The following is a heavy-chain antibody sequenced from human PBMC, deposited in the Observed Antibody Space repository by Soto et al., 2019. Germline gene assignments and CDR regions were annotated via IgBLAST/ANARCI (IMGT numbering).Heavy chain of an antibody. V-gene: IGHV1-46*03. D-gene: IGHD3-22*01. Sequence: ASLKVSCKASGYTLTSYYMHWVRQAPGQGLEWLGIINPSGGSTSYAQKFQGRVTMTRDTSTNTVYMELSSLKSEDTAVYFCARANFYDKSGFHYWSYYYGMDVCG. CDR1: GYTLTSYY. CDR3: ARANFYDKSGFHYWSYYYGMDV. CDR2: INPSGGST. J-gene: IGHJ6*02.